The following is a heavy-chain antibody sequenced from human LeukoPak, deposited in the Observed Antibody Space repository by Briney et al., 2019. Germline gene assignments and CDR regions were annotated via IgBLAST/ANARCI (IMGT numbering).Heavy chain of an antibody. D-gene: IGHD3-22*01. CDR1: GYSFTTYW. CDR3: ARPRDSSGGNAFDI. CDR2: IYRGDSDT. J-gene: IGHJ3*02. V-gene: IGHV5-51*01. Sequence: ESLKISCKGSGYSFTTYWIGWVRQMPEKGLEWMGIIYRGDSDTRYSPSFQGQVTISADKSISTAYLQWSSLKASDTAMYYCARPRDSSGGNAFDIWGQETLGTVS.